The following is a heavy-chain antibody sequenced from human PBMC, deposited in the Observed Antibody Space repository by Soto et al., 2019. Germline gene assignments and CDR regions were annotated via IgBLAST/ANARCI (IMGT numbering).Heavy chain of an antibody. CDR2: ISGSGRDT. Sequence: PGGSLRLSCVASGFTFSDYYMSWIRQAPGKGLEWISYISGSGRDTNYADPVRGRFTISRDNAKNSLYLQMNSLRVEDTAVYYCAGRNGSGDYWGQGILVTVSS. CDR3: AGRNGSGDY. V-gene: IGHV3-11*06. D-gene: IGHD3-10*01. J-gene: IGHJ4*02. CDR1: GFTFSDYY.